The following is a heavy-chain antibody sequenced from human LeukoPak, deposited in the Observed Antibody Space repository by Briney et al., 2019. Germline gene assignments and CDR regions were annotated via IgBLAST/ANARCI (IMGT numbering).Heavy chain of an antibody. CDR1: GFTFSSYW. CDR3: AGGQMFTSGGFES. Sequence: GGSLRLSCAASGFTFSSYWMHWVRHAPGKGLVWVSRINSDGSSTSYADSVKGRFTISRDNFRNTVSLQMNSLRADDTALYYCAGGQMFTSGGFESWGQGALVTVSS. J-gene: IGHJ4*02. CDR2: INSDGSST. D-gene: IGHD6-19*01. V-gene: IGHV3-74*01.